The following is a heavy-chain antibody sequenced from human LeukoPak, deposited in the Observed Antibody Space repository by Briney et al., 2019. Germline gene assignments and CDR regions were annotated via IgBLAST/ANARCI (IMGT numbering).Heavy chain of an antibody. D-gene: IGHD4-17*01. CDR3: ARVEYGDYGWFDP. CDR1: GGSISSSTYY. V-gene: IGHV4-39*07. Sequence: SETLSLTCAVSGGSISSSTYYWGWFRQPPGKGLEWIGSMYYSGNIFYNPSLKSRVTISLDTSKNQFSLKLISLTAADTAAYYCARVEYGDYGWFDPWGQGTLVTVSS. J-gene: IGHJ5*02. CDR2: MYYSGNI.